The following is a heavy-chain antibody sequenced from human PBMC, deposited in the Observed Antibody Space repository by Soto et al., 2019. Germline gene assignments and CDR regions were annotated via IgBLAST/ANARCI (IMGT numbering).Heavy chain of an antibody. V-gene: IGHV4-59*01. CDR3: ARVGGVAARTFDY. D-gene: IGHD2-15*01. J-gene: IGHJ4*02. CDR1: GCSISPFY. Sequence: ETLYLTCTVSGCSISPFYWIWVLQPPGKGLEWIGYLYYSGNTNYNPSLKSRVTISVDASKNQVSLRLTSVTAADTAAYYCARVGGVAARTFDYWGQGTVVTVSS. CDR2: LYYSGNT.